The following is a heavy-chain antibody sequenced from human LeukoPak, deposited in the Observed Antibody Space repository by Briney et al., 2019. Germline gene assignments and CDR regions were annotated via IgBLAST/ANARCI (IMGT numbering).Heavy chain of an antibody. CDR3: ARDQWYYDFWSGYSKYNWFDP. V-gene: IGHV3-7*01. CDR1: GFTFSSYY. Sequence: GGSLRLSCAGSGFTFSSYYMTWVRQPPGKGLEWVANIKQDGSEKYYVDSVKGRFTISRDNAKNSLYLQMNSLRAEDTAVYYCARDQWYYDFWSGYSKYNWFDPWGQGTLVTVSS. D-gene: IGHD3-3*01. J-gene: IGHJ5*02. CDR2: IKQDGSEK.